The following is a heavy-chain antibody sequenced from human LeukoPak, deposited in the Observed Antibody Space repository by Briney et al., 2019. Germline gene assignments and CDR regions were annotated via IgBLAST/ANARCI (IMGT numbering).Heavy chain of an antibody. J-gene: IGHJ6*02. V-gene: IGHV4-30-4*02. CDR1: GGSISCGDYY. Sequence: SETLSLTCTVSGGSISCGDYYWSWIRQPPGKGLKWIGYIFYSGNTYYNPSLKSRVPISVDTSKNRFSLKLSSVTAADTAVYYCARAGRLSLTGTHRIHYGMDVWGQGTTVTVSS. CDR2: IFYSGNT. D-gene: IGHD1-20*01. CDR3: ARAGRLSLTGTHRIHYGMDV.